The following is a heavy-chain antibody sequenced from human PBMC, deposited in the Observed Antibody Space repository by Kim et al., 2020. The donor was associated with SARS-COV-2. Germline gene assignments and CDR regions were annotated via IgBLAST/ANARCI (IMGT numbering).Heavy chain of an antibody. D-gene: IGHD3-22*01. Sequence: SETLSLTCTVSGGSISNYYWSWIRQPPGKGLEWIGYIYYSGSTNYNPSLKSRVTISVDTSKNQFSLKLSSVTAADTAVYYCARWGSGGYFLGDYWGQGTLVTVSS. CDR2: IYYSGST. J-gene: IGHJ4*02. CDR3: ARWGSGGYFLGDY. CDR1: GGSISNYY. V-gene: IGHV4-59*01.